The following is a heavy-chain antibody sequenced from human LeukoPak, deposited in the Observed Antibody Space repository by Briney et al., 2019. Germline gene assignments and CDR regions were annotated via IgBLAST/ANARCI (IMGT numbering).Heavy chain of an antibody. Sequence: FIAYIYYSGSTNYNPSLKSRVTISVDTSKNQFSLKLSSVTAADTAVYYCARGATIFGYMDVWGKGTTVTVSS. J-gene: IGHJ6*03. D-gene: IGHD3-3*01. CDR3: ARGATIFGYMDV. CDR2: IYYSGST. V-gene: IGHV4-59*09.